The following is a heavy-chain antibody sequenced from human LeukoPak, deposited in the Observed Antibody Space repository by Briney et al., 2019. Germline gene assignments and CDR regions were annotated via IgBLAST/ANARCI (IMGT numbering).Heavy chain of an antibody. CDR3: ARDWGYCSSTSCYQALIDAFDI. CDR2: ISYDGSNK. D-gene: IGHD2-2*01. V-gene: IGHV3-30*03. Sequence: GGSLRLSCAASGFTFSSYGMHWVRQAPGKGLEWVAVISYDGSNKYYADSVKGRFTISRDNSKNTPYLQMNSLRAEDTAVYYCARDWGYCSSTSCYQALIDAFDIWGQGTMVTVSS. J-gene: IGHJ3*02. CDR1: GFTFSSYG.